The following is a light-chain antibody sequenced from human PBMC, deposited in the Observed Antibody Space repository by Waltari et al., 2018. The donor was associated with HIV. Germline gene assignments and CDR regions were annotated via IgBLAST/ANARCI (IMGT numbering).Light chain of an antibody. J-gene: IGKJ4*01. V-gene: IGKV3-15*01. CDR3: QQYNNWPPFT. Sequence: DIVMTQSPATLSVSPGARATLSCKASQGISSSLAWYQQNRDQAPRRLIYGASTRATGIPARFSGSGSGTEFTLITSSLQSADFAIYYCQQYNNWPPFTFGGGTRVEIK. CDR2: GAS. CDR1: QGISSS.